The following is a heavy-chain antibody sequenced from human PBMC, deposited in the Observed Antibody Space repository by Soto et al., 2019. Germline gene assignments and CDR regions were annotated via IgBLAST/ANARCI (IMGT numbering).Heavy chain of an antibody. D-gene: IGHD5-12*01. CDR3: ARRVKGMATIVQWDY. CDR2: INHSGST. J-gene: IGHJ4*02. CDR1: GGSFSGYY. V-gene: IGHV4-34*01. Sequence: QVQLQQWGAGLLKPSETLSLTCAVYGGSFSGYYWSWIRQPPGKGLEWIGEINHSGSTNYNPSLRSLVTMSVDTSKNQFSLKLSAVTPADTAVYYCARRVKGMATIVQWDYWGQGTLVTVSS.